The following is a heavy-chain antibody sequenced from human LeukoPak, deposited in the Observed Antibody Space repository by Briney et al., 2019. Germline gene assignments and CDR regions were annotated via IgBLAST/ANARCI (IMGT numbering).Heavy chain of an antibody. D-gene: IGHD1-1*01. V-gene: IGHV3-23*01. Sequence: PGGSLRLSCAASGFTFSSYVVSWVRQAPGKGLEWVSAISGSGGGTHYADSVEGRFTISRDNSKNTLCLQMNSLGAEDTAVYYCAKAYMRTIHVFDYWGQGTLVTVSS. CDR1: GFTFSSYV. CDR3: AKAYMRTIHVFDY. CDR2: ISGSGGGT. J-gene: IGHJ4*02.